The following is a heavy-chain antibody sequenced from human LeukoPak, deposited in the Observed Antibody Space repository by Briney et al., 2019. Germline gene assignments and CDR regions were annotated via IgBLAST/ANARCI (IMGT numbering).Heavy chain of an antibody. CDR3: ALRRVPAALFDY. D-gene: IGHD2-2*01. CDR1: GFTLSSYA. CDR2: ISGSGGST. J-gene: IGHJ4*02. V-gene: IGHV3-23*01. Sequence: PGGSLRLSCAASGFTLSSYAMSWVRHAPGKGLEWVSAISGSGGSTYYADSVKGRFTISRDNSKNTLYLQMNSLRAEDTAVYYCALRRVPAALFDYWGQGTLVTVSS.